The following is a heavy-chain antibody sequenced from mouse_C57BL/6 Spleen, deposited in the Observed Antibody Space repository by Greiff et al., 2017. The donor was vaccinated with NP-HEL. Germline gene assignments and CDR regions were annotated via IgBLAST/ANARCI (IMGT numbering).Heavy chain of an antibody. D-gene: IGHD1-1*01. Sequence: QVQLKESGAELARPGASVKLSCKASGYTFTSYGISWVKQRTGQGLEWIGEIYPRSGNTYYNEKFKGKATLTADKSSSTAYMELRSLTSEDSAVYFCARESNYYSSSYGFAYWGQGTLVTVSA. CDR1: GYTFTSYG. CDR3: ARESNYYSSSYGFAY. CDR2: IYPRSGNT. J-gene: IGHJ3*01. V-gene: IGHV1-81*01.